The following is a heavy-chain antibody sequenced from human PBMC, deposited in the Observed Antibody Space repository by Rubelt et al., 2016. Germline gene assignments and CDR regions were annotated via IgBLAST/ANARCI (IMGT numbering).Heavy chain of an antibody. CDR2: INNSSSSI. CDR3: ARDRLGAHPPQRKRNWFDP. D-gene: IGHD1-26*01. Sequence: VSSINNSSSSIYYADPVKGRFTISRDNSKNTLYLQMNSLRAEDTAVYYCARDRLGAHPPQRKRNWFDPWGQGTLVTVSS. V-gene: IGHV3-21*01. J-gene: IGHJ5*02.